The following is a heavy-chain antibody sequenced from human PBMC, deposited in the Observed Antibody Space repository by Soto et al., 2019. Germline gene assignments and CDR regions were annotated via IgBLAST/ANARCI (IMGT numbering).Heavy chain of an antibody. J-gene: IGHJ4*02. CDR3: AKAFYNGNSDFGY. Sequence: EVHLVESGGGLVQPGGSLRLSCAASGFSFSNYWMTWVRQAPGKGLEWVANINPDGGAKYYVESVKGRFSISRDNAKNSLYRQMSSLRAEDTAVYYCAKAFYNGNSDFGYWGQGTLVTVSS. CDR2: INPDGGAK. D-gene: IGHD3-10*01. V-gene: IGHV3-7*05. CDR1: GFSFSNYW.